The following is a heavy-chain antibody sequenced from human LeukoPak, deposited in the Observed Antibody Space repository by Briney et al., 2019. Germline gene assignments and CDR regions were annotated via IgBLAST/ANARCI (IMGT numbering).Heavy chain of an antibody. V-gene: IGHV3-7*04. J-gene: IGHJ4*02. CDR1: GFPFSSYW. CDR3: TRVGYIDEGIDY. CDR2: IKQDGSKK. D-gene: IGHD5-24*01. Sequence: PGGSLRLSCVASGFPFSSYWMTWVRQAPGKGLEWVANIKQDGSKKSYVDSVKGRFTISRDNAKNSLYLQMNSLRAEDTAIYYSTRVGYIDEGIDYWGQGTLVTVSS.